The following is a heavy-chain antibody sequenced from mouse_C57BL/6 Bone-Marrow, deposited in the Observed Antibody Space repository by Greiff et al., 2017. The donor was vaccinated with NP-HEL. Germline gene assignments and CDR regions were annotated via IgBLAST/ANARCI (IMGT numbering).Heavy chain of an antibody. V-gene: IGHV3-6*01. J-gene: IGHJ4*01. CDR2: ISYDGSN. Sequence: VQLKESGPGLVKPSQSLSLTCSVTGYSITSGYYWNWIRQFPGNKLEWMGYISYDGSNNYNPSLKNRISITRDTSKNQFFLKLNAVTTEDTATYYCARAPYYGSSYEAMDYWGQGTSVTVSS. D-gene: IGHD1-1*01. CDR3: ARAPYYGSSYEAMDY. CDR1: GYSITSGYY.